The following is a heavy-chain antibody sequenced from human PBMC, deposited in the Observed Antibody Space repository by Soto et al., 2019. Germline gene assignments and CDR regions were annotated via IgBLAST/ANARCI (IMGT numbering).Heavy chain of an antibody. J-gene: IGHJ6*02. V-gene: IGHV3-23*01. CDR2: ITGTGGNT. CDR1: GFTLSTYG. Sequence: GGSLRLSCAGSGFTLSTYGMTWVRQAPGKGLEWVSAITGTGGNTYYVDSVKGRFTSSRDNSKNMLYLQMNSVRVEDPAVYYCARIRGYWYGLDVWAQGTTVTV. CDR3: ARIRGYWYGLDV.